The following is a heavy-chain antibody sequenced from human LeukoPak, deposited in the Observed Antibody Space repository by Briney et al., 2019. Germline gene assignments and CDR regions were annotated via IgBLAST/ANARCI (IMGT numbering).Heavy chain of an antibody. D-gene: IGHD6-13*01. CDR3: AREKIAAAGKGYFDY. J-gene: IGHJ4*02. Sequence: SVKVSCKASGGTFSSYAISWVRQAPGQGLEWMGRIISILGIANYAQKFQGRVTITADKSTSTAYMELSSLRSEDTAVYYCAREKIAAAGKGYFDYWGQGTLVTVSS. CDR1: GGTFSSYA. V-gene: IGHV1-69*04. CDR2: IISILGIA.